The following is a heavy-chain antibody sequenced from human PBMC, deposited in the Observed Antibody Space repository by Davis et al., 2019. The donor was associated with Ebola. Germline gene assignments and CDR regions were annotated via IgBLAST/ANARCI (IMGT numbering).Heavy chain of an antibody. V-gene: IGHV4-30-2*01. J-gene: IGHJ4*02. CDR3: ARTLSGSDGLFDF. CDR2: IYHSGST. Sequence: SETLSLTCAVSGGSISSGGYSWSWIRQPPGKGLEWIGYIYHSGSTYYNPSLKSRVTISVDRSKNQFSLKLSSVTAADTAVYYCARTLSGSDGLFDFWDQGTLITVSS. D-gene: IGHD1-26*01. CDR1: GGSISSGGYS.